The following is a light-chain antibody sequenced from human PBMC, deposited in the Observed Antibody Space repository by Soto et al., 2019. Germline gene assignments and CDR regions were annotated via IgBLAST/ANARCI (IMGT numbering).Light chain of an antibody. Sequence: QSVLTQPASVSGSPGQSITMSCAGASSDVGSYNLVSWYQQYPGKAPKLIIYEGNKRPSGISNRFSGSGSGNTASLTISGLHAEDAADYYCYSYTGSSTSFGGGTKVTVL. J-gene: IGLJ3*02. CDR3: YSYTGSSTS. V-gene: IGLV2-23*01. CDR2: EGN. CDR1: SSDVGSYNL.